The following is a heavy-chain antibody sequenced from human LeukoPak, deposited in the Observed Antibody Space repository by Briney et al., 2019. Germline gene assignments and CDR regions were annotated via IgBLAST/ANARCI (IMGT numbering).Heavy chain of an antibody. V-gene: IGHV3-9*01. J-gene: IGHJ3*02. CDR2: ISWNSGSI. CDR1: GFTFDDYA. CDR3: AKDVAVDYYDSSGSAHDAFDI. D-gene: IGHD3-22*01. Sequence: GGSLRLSCAASGFTFDDYAMHWVRHAPGKGLEWVSGISWNSGSIGYADSVKGRFTISRDNAKNSLYLQMNSLRAEDTALYYCAKDVAVDYYDSSGSAHDAFDIWGQGTMVTVSS.